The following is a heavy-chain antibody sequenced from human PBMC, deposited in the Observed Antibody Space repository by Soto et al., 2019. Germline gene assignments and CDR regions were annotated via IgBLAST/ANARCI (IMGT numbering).Heavy chain of an antibody. J-gene: IGHJ6*02. CDR1: GVSIRSNNW. CDR2: IYHSGST. D-gene: IGHD6-13*01. V-gene: IGHV4-4*02. Sequence: SATLSLTCAVGGVSIRSNNWWSWVRQPPGKGLEWIGEIYHSGSTNYNPSLKSRVTISVDKSKNQFSLKLSSVTAADTAVYYCARDNSSSGTHYYYYYGMDVWGQGTTVT. CDR3: ARDNSSSGTHYYYYYGMDV.